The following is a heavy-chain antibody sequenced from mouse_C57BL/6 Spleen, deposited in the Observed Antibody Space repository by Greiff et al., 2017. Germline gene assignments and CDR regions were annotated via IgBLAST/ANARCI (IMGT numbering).Heavy chain of an antibody. Sequence: QVQLQQPGAELVRPGSSVKLSCKASGYTFTSYWMDWVKQRPGQGLEWIGNIYPSDSETHYNQKFKDKATLTVDKSSSTAYMQLSSLTAEDSAVYDGARAYYYGSSYRDASDYWGQGTSVTVSS. CDR2: IYPSDSET. CDR1: GYTFTSYW. CDR3: ARAYYYGSSYRDASDY. D-gene: IGHD1-1*01. V-gene: IGHV1-61*01. J-gene: IGHJ4*01.